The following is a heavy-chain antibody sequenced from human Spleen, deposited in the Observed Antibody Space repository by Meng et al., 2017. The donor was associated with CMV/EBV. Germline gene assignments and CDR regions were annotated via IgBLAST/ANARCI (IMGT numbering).Heavy chain of an antibody. J-gene: IGHJ4*02. CDR2: VYPGDSDT. V-gene: IGHV5-51*01. Sequence: KVSCKGSGYSFTSYWIGWVRQMPGKVLEWMGFVYPGDSDTRYSPSVQGQVTISSEKSISTAYLQWSSLKASDTAIYYCARMRCDGDCFFDFWGQGTLVTVSS. D-gene: IGHD2-21*01. CDR1: GYSFTSYW. CDR3: ARMRCDGDCFFDF.